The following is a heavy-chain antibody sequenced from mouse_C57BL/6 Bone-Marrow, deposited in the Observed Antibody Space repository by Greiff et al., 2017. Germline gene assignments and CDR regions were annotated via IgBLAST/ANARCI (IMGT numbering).Heavy chain of an antibody. V-gene: IGHV1-15*01. D-gene: IGHD1-1*01. J-gene: IGHJ3*01. Sequence: QVQLQQSGAELVRPGASVTLSCKASGYTFTDYEMHWVKQTPVHGLEWIGAIDPETGGTAYNQKFKGKAILTADKSSSTAYMERRRLTSEDSAVYYCTSTLAYDSSYLAWFAYWGQGTLVTVSA. CDR1: GYTFTDYE. CDR2: IDPETGGT. CDR3: TSTLAYDSSYLAWFAY.